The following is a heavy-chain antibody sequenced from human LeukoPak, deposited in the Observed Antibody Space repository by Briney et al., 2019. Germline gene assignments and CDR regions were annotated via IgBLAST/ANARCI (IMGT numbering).Heavy chain of an antibody. J-gene: IGHJ4*02. CDR3: ARDRAESNWTNHTLFDS. D-gene: IGHD1/OR15-1a*01. Sequence: GGSLRLSCEASGFTFSSYTMNWVRQAPGEGLEWVSSITSSSSSIYYADSVKGRITISRDNARNSLYLQMNSLRVEDTAIYYCARDRAESNWTNHTLFDSWGQGTPVTVSS. CDR1: GFTFSSYT. CDR2: ITSSSSSI. V-gene: IGHV3-21*01.